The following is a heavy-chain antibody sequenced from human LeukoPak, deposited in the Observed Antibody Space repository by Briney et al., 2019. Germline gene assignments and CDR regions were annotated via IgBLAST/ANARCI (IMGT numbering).Heavy chain of an antibody. CDR1: GFTVSSNY. D-gene: IGHD6-6*01. CDR3: ARVLFEHVPFEIAFVHYGMDV. Sequence: GGSLRLSCAASGFTVSSNYMSWVRQAPGKGLEWVSVIYSGGSTYYADSVKGRFTTSRDNSKNTLYLQMNSLRAEDTAVYYCARVLFEHVPFEIAFVHYGMDVWGQGTTVTVSS. V-gene: IGHV3-53*01. CDR2: IYSGGST. J-gene: IGHJ6*02.